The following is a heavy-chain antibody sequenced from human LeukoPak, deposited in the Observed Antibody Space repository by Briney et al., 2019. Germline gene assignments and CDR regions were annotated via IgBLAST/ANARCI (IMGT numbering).Heavy chain of an antibody. V-gene: IGHV3-11*01. CDR1: GFTFSDYY. CDR3: GRVKYSGRYVDP. D-gene: IGHD1-26*01. J-gene: IGHJ5*02. Sequence: GGSLRLSCAASGFTFSDYYMSWIRQAPGKGLEGVSYISSSGSTIYYADSVKGRFTISRDNAKDSLYLQMNSLRAEDTAVYYCGRVKYSGRYVDPWGQGTLVTVSS. CDR2: ISSSGSTI.